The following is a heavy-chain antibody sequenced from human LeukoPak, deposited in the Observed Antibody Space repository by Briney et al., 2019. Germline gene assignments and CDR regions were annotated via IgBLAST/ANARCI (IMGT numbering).Heavy chain of an antibody. CDR1: GGTFSSYA. D-gene: IGHD3-9*01. Sequence: SVKVSCKASGGTFSSYAISWVRQAPGQGPEWMGGIIPIFGTANYAQKFQGRVTITADESTSTAYMELSSLRSEDTAVYYCARPPEYYDILTGYLPWGQGTLVTVSS. V-gene: IGHV1-69*13. CDR2: IIPIFGTA. CDR3: ARPPEYYDILTGYLP. J-gene: IGHJ5*02.